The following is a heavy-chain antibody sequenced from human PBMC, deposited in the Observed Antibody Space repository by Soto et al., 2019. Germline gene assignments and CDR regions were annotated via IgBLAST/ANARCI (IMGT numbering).Heavy chain of an antibody. Sequence: PSETLSLTCTVSGGSIRSGDNYWSWIRQPPGKGLEWIGYIYYSGSTNYNPSLKSRVTISVDTSKNQFSLKLSSVTAADTAVYYCARDNLVYCSGGSCDSAFDIWGQGTMVTVSS. CDR3: ARDNLVYCSGGSCDSAFDI. CDR1: GGSIRSGDNY. D-gene: IGHD2-15*01. J-gene: IGHJ3*02. V-gene: IGHV4-61*08. CDR2: IYYSGST.